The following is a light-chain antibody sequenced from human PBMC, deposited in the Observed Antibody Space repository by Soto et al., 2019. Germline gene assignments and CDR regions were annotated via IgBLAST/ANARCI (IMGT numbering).Light chain of an antibody. Sequence: EIVMTQSPSTVAFSPXGRATLSCXXSQSVNNKVAWYQQKPGQAPRLLIFGASTRATGIPARFSGSGSVTEFTLTISSLQSEDFAVYYCQQYNNWPPITFGQGTKVDI. J-gene: IGKJ1*01. CDR1: QSVNNK. CDR3: QQYNNWPPIT. V-gene: IGKV3-15*01. CDR2: GAS.